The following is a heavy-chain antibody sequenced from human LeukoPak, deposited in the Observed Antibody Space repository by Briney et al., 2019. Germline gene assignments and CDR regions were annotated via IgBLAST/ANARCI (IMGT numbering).Heavy chain of an antibody. CDR2: IYYSGST. CDR3: ARGGYGYYFDY. CDR1: GGSVSSGSYY. Sequence: PSETLSLTCTVSGGSVSSGSYYWSWIRQPPGKGLEWIGYIYYSGSTNYNPSLMSRVIISVDTSKNQFSLKLRSVTAADTAVYYCARGGYGYYFDYWGQGTLVTVSS. D-gene: IGHD5-18*01. J-gene: IGHJ4*02. V-gene: IGHV4-61*01.